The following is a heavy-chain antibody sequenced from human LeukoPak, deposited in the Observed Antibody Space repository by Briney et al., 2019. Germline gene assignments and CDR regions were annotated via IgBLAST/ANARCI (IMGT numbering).Heavy chain of an antibody. V-gene: IGHV1-8*01. D-gene: IGHD6-19*01. CDR1: GYTFTSYD. CDR2: MNPNSGNT. J-gene: IGHJ6*02. CDR3: ARRTSSGWYYYYYGMDV. Sequence: GASVKVSCKASGYTFTSYDINWVRQATGQVLEWMGWMNPNSGNTGYAQKFQGRVTMTRNTSISTAYMELSSLRSEDTAVYYCARRTSSGWYYYYYGMDVWGQGTTVTVSS.